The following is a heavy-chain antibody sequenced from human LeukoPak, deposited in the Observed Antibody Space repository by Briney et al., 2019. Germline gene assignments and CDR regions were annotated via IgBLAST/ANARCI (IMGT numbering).Heavy chain of an antibody. V-gene: IGHV3-33*06. D-gene: IGHD3-22*01. Sequence: PGGSLRLSCAASGFTFSSYVMHWVRQAPGKGLEWVAVIWSDGSNKYYSDSAKGRFTISRDNSKNTLYLQMNSLRAEDTAVYYCAKDHYDSSGYYASPFDYWGQGTLVTVSS. J-gene: IGHJ4*02. CDR3: AKDHYDSSGYYASPFDY. CDR1: GFTFSSYV. CDR2: IWSDGSNK.